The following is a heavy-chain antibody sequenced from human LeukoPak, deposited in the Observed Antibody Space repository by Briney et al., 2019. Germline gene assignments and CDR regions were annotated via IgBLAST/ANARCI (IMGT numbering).Heavy chain of an antibody. CDR2: INPNSGGT. V-gene: IGHV1-2*02. CDR1: GNTFTGYY. Sequence: ASVKVSCKAPGNTFTGYYMHWVRQAPGQGLEWMGWINPNSGGTNYAQKFQGRVTMTRATSISTAYMELSRLRSDDTAVYYCARVAYDSIDYWGQGTLVTVSS. J-gene: IGHJ4*02. D-gene: IGHD3-22*01. CDR3: ARVAYDSIDY.